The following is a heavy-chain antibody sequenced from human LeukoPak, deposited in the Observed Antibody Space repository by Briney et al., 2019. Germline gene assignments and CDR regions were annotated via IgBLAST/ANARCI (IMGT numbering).Heavy chain of an antibody. V-gene: IGHV3-74*01. J-gene: IGHJ5*02. CDR3: ARVLYYYDSSGYPIANWFDP. Sequence: GGSLRLSCAASGFTFSDFWMHWVRQAPGKGLVWVSRINSGGTVTNYADSVKGRLTISRDNSKNTLYLQMNSLRAEDTAVYYCARVLYYYDSSGYPIANWFDPWGQGTLVTVSS. CDR2: INSGGTVT. CDR1: GFTFSDFW. D-gene: IGHD3-22*01.